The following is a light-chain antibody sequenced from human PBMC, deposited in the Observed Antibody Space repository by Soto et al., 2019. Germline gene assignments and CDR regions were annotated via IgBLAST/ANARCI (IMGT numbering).Light chain of an antibody. Sequence: EIVLTQSPATLSLSPGERASLSCRVSQSVSSYLAWYQQKPGQAPRLLIYDASTTATGIPARFSGSGSGTDFSLTISSLEPEDFAVYYCHQRSNWPRTFGQGTKV. J-gene: IGKJ1*01. CDR2: DAS. CDR3: HQRSNWPRT. V-gene: IGKV3-11*01. CDR1: QSVSSY.